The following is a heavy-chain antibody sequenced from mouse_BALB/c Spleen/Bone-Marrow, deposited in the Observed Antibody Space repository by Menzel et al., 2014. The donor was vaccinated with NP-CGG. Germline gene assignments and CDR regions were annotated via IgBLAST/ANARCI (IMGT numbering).Heavy chain of an antibody. CDR3: TRMWAY. J-gene: IGHJ3*01. V-gene: IGHV1S127*01. CDR1: GYTFTSYW. Sequence: VQLQESGAELVKPGASVKMSCKASGYTFTSYWMHWVKQRPGRGLEWIGTIDPSDSYTSYNQKFKGKATLTVDTSSSTAYMQLSSLTSEDSAVYYCTRMWAYWGQGTLVTVSA. CDR2: IDPSDSYT.